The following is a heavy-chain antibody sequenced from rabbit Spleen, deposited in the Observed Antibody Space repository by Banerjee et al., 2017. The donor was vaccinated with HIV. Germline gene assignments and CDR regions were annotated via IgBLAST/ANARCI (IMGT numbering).Heavy chain of an antibody. CDR1: GVSFSGDSY. Sequence: QEQLVESGGDLVKPGASLTLTCIASGVSFSGDSYMCWVRQAPGRGLEWIACIDTGSSGFTYFASWAKGRVTISKTSSTTVTLQMTSLTAADTATYFCARDTSSSFSSYGMDLWGQGTLVTVS. CDR2: IDTGSSGFT. V-gene: IGHV1S45*01. CDR3: ARDTSSSFSSYGMDL. D-gene: IGHD1-1*01. J-gene: IGHJ6*01.